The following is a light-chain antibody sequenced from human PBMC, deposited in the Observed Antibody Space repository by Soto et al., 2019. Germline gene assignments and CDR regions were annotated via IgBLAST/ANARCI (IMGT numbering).Light chain of an antibody. CDR1: QSVSSNY. J-gene: IGKJ5*01. CDR2: DAS. CDR3: QQRSNWIT. Sequence: EIVLTQSPGTLSLSPVERATLSCMASQSVSSNYLAWYHQKPGQAPRLLIYDASNRATGIPARFSGSGSGTDFTLTISSLEPEDFAVYYCQQRSNWITFGQGTRLEIK. V-gene: IGKV3-11*01.